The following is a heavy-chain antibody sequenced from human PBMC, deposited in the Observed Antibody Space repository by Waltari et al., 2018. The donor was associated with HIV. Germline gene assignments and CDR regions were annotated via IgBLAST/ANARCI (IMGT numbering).Heavy chain of an antibody. V-gene: IGHV3-30*02. J-gene: IGHJ4*02. Sequence: QVQLVESGGGVVQPGGSLRLSCAASAFPFSSYGMPWVRQAPGKGLEWVAFIRYDGSNKYYADSVKGRFTISRDNSKNTLYLQMNSLRAEDTAVYYCAKDYGWYPDYWGQGTLVTVSS. CDR2: IRYDGSNK. CDR1: AFPFSSYG. D-gene: IGHD6-19*01. CDR3: AKDYGWYPDY.